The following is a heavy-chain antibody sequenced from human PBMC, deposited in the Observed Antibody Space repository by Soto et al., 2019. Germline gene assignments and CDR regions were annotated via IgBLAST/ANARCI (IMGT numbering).Heavy chain of an antibody. D-gene: IGHD3-3*01. CDR3: ASGRWHPLRQLDP. J-gene: IGHJ5*02. CDR1: GFTFSTYA. V-gene: IGHV3-30-3*01. Sequence: QVQLVESGGGVVQPGTSLRLSCAASGFTFSTYAMHWVRQAPGKGLEWVAVMSSDGSNQYYTDSVKGRFTISRDNSKSTLYLQMRSLRVEDTAVSYCASGRWHPLRQLDPWGQGTLVTVSS. CDR2: MSSDGSNQ.